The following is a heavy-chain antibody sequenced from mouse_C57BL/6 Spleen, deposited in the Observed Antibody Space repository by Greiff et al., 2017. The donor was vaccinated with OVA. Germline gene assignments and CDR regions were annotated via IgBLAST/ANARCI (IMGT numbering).Heavy chain of an antibody. CDR1: GYSITSGYY. V-gene: IGHV3-6*01. J-gene: IGHJ1*03. CDR2: ISYDGSN. Sequence: EVQLQESGPGLVKPSQSLSLTCSVTGYSITSGYYWNWIRQFPGNKLEWMGYISYDGSNNYNPSLKNRISITRDTSKNQFFLKLNSVTTEDTATYYCARVRLYYGNYDWYFDVWGTGTTVTVSS. D-gene: IGHD2-1*01. CDR3: ARVRLYYGNYDWYFDV.